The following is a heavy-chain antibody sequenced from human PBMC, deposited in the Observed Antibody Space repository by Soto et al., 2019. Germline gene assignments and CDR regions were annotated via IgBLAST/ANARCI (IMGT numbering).Heavy chain of an antibody. CDR2: IKTDGSST. V-gene: IGHV3-74*01. CDR3: AKREGNTYGLFH. Sequence: PGGSLRLSCAASGFSFSSYWIHWVRQAPGKGLVWVSRIKTDGSSTDYADSVKGRFTISRDNAKNTLYLQMNSLSAEDTAVYYCAKREGNTYGLFHWGQGPLVTVSS. J-gene: IGHJ4*02. D-gene: IGHD5-18*01. CDR1: GFSFSSYW.